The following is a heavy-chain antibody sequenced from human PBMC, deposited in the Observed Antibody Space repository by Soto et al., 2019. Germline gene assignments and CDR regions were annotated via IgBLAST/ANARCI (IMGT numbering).Heavy chain of an antibody. CDR1: GFTISDYY. D-gene: IGHD7-27*01. CDR2: TRNKVNSYTT. Sequence: EVQLVESGGGLVQPGGSLRLSCAAAGFTISDYYMDWVRQAPGMGLEWVARTRNKVNSYTTEYAASVKGRFTISRGGSENSVYLLMNSLQTEDRAVYYCARGGRTDWGYLDSWGQGTLVAVSS. J-gene: IGHJ4*02. V-gene: IGHV3-72*01. CDR3: ARGGRTDWGYLDS.